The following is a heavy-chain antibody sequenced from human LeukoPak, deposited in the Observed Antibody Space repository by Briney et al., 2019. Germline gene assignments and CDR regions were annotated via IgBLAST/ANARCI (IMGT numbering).Heavy chain of an antibody. CDR3: ARELSRTGAFDY. CDR1: GFTFSTYT. J-gene: IGHJ4*02. Sequence: TGGSLRLSCAASGFTFSTYTMSWVRQAPGKGLEWVSAMSGDGDYTYYADSVRGRFTISRDNSKNTLYLQINSLRAEDTAVYYCARELSRTGAFDYWGQGTLVTVSS. V-gene: IGHV3-23*01. D-gene: IGHD3-10*01. CDR2: MSGDGDYT.